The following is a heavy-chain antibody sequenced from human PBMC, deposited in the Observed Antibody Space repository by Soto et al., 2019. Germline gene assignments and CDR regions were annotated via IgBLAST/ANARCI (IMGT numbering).Heavy chain of an antibody. CDR1: GYSFTSYL. Sequence: GESLKISCKGSGYSFTSYLIGWVRQMPGKGLEWMGIIYPGDSDTRYSPSFQGQVTISADKSISTAYLQWSSLKASDTAMYYCARHPYSSGEQGVYYGMDAWGQGTTVTVSS. V-gene: IGHV5-51*01. D-gene: IGHD6-19*01. CDR3: ARHPYSSGEQGVYYGMDA. J-gene: IGHJ6*02. CDR2: IYPGDSDT.